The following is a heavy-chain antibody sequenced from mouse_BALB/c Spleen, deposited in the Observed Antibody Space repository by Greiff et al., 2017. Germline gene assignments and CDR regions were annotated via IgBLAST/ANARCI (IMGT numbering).Heavy chain of an antibody. CDR2: INPDSSTI. CDR3: ARPDGNPYAMEY. Sequence: EVKLMESGGGLVQPGGSLKLSCAAPGFDFSRYWMSWVRQAPGKGLEWIGEINPDSSTINYTPSLKDKFIISRDNAKNTLYLQMSKVRSEDTALYYCARPDGNPYAMEYWGQGTSVTVSS. D-gene: IGHD2-1*01. J-gene: IGHJ4*01. CDR1: GFDFSRYW. V-gene: IGHV4-1*02.